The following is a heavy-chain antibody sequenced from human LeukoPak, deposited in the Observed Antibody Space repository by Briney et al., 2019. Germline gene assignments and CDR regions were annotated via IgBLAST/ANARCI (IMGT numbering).Heavy chain of an antibody. CDR3: ATSSHGDCSGGSCYHFDY. J-gene: IGHJ4*02. V-gene: IGHV3-21*01. D-gene: IGHD2-15*01. CDR1: GFTFRSYS. CDR2: ISSGSTYI. Sequence: GGSLRLSCAGSGFTFRSYSTNWVRQAPGKGLEWVSSISSGSTYIYRADSLKGRFTTSRDNAKNSLYLQMNSLRAEDTAVYYCATSSHGDCSGGSCYHFDYWGQGTLVTVSS.